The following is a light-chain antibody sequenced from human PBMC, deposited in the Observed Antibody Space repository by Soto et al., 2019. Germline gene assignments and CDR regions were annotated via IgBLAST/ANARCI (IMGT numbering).Light chain of an antibody. CDR3: QQYGSSPRT. CDR2: GAS. J-gene: IGKJ1*01. Sequence: ESVFTHSPHTLSLSPCERDTLSSSPSQSVSSSYLAWYQQKPGQAPRLLIYGASSRATGIPDRFSGSGSGTDFTLTISRLEPEDFAVYYCQQYGSSPRTFGQGTKVDI. V-gene: IGKV3-20*01. CDR1: QSVSSSY.